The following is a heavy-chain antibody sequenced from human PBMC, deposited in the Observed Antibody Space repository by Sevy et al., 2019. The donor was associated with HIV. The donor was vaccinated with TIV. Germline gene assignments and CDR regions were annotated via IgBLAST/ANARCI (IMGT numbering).Heavy chain of an antibody. J-gene: IGHJ3*02. D-gene: IGHD2-2*01. CDR3: ARHCSSTSCSHAFDI. CDR2: ISHSGST. CDR1: GGSFSGYY. Sequence: SETLSLTCAAYGGSFSGYYWSWIRQPPGKGLEWIGEISHSGSTNYNPSLKSRFTISGDTSKNQFALKLSSVTAADTAVYYCARHCSSTSCSHAFDIWGQGTMVTVSS. V-gene: IGHV4-34*01.